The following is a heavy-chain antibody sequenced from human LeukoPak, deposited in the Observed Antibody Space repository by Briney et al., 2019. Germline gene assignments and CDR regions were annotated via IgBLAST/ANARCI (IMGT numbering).Heavy chain of an antibody. Sequence: ASVKVSCKASGYTFTAYYMHWVRQAPGQGLEWMGWINPNSSGTNYAQKFQGRVTMTRDTSISTAYMELSRLRSDDTAVYYCARDIYDFWSGYYHYYYYMDVWGKGTTVTVSS. CDR3: ARDIYDFWSGYYHYYYYMDV. D-gene: IGHD3-3*01. CDR1: GYTFTAYY. CDR2: INPNSSGT. V-gene: IGHV1-2*02. J-gene: IGHJ6*03.